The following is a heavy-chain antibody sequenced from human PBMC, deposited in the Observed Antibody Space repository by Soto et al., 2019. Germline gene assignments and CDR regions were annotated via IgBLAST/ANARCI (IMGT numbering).Heavy chain of an antibody. CDR1: GGSFSGYY. CDR2: INHSGST. J-gene: IGHJ6*02. V-gene: IGHV4-34*01. D-gene: IGHD6-13*01. CDR3: ARVVIAAAGIANGMDV. Sequence: LSLTCAVYGGSFSGYYWSWIRQPPGKGLEWIGEINHSGSTNYNPSLKSRVTISVDTSKNQFSLKLSSVTAADTAVYYCARVVIAAAGIANGMDVWGQGTTVTVSS.